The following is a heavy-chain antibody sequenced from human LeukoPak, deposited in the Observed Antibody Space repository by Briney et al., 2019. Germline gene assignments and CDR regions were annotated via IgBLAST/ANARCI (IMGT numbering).Heavy chain of an antibody. Sequence: SETLSLTCTVSGGSISSYYWSWIRQPPGKGLEWIGYIYYSGSTNYNPSLKSRVTISVDTSKNQSSLKLSSVTAADTAVYYCARGRGYCSSTSCYFDYWGQGTLVTVSS. CDR1: GGSISSYY. J-gene: IGHJ4*02. CDR3: ARGRGYCSSTSCYFDY. CDR2: IYYSGST. D-gene: IGHD2-2*03. V-gene: IGHV4-59*12.